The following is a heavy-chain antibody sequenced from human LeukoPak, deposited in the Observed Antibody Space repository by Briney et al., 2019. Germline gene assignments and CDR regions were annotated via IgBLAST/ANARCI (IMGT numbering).Heavy chain of an antibody. Sequence: PGGSLRLSCAASGFTFSSYGMHWVRQAPGKGLEWVAFIRYDGSNKYYADSVKGRFTISRDNSKNTLYLQMNSLRAEDTAVYYCAKVESGEWLRFYYYYYMDVWGKGTTVTISS. CDR2: IRYDGSNK. D-gene: IGHD5-12*01. CDR1: GFTFSSYG. V-gene: IGHV3-30*02. J-gene: IGHJ6*03. CDR3: AKVESGEWLRFYYYYYMDV.